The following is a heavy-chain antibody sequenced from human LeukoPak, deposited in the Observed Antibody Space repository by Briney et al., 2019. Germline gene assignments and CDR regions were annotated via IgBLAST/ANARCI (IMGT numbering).Heavy chain of an antibody. CDR1: GGSISSGSYY. Sequence: SETLSLTCTVSGGSISSGSYYWSWIRQPAGKGLEWIVRIYTSGSTNYNPSLKSRVTISVDTSKNQLSLKLSSVTAADTAVYYCARTYCSSTSCYGFFDYWGQGTLVTVSS. CDR3: ARTYCSSTSCYGFFDY. V-gene: IGHV4-61*02. D-gene: IGHD2-2*01. CDR2: IYTSGST. J-gene: IGHJ4*02.